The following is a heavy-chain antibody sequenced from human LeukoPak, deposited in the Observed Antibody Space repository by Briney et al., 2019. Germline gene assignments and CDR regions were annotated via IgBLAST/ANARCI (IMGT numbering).Heavy chain of an antibody. CDR2: IYYSGST. Sequence: SETLSLTCTVSGGSISSSSYYWGWIRQPPGKGLEWIVSIYYSGSTYYNPSLKSRVTISVDTSKNQFSLKLTSVTAADTAVNYRARATVSSAAFDIWGQGTMVTVSS. CDR3: ARATVSSAAFDI. J-gene: IGHJ3*02. CDR1: GGSISSSSYY. V-gene: IGHV4-39*02. D-gene: IGHD4-17*01.